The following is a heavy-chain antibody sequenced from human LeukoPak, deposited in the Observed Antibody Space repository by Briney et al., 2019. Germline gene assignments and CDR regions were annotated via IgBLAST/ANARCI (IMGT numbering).Heavy chain of an antibody. Sequence: PGGSLRPSCAASGFTFSSYAMHWVRQAPGKGLEYVSAISSNGGSTYYANSVKGRFTISRDNSKNTLYLQMGSLRAEDMAVYYCAREGDYGLFDYWGQGTLVTVSS. CDR3: AREGDYGLFDY. V-gene: IGHV3-64*01. D-gene: IGHD4-17*01. J-gene: IGHJ4*02. CDR2: ISSNGGST. CDR1: GFTFSSYA.